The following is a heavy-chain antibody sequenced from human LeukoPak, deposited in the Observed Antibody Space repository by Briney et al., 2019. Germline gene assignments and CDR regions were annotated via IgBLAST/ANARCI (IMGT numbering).Heavy chain of an antibody. Sequence: GGSLRLSCAASGFTFSSYEMNWVRQAPGKGLEWLSYISSSGKTAYYADSVKGRFTISRDNAKNSLYLEMNSLRAEDTAVYYCARDRCSSISCYFDYWGQGTLVTVSP. CDR1: GFTFSSYE. D-gene: IGHD2-2*01. CDR3: ARDRCSSISCYFDY. J-gene: IGHJ4*02. V-gene: IGHV3-48*03. CDR2: ISSSGKTA.